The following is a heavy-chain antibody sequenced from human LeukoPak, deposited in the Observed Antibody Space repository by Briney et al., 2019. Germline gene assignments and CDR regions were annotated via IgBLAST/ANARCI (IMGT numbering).Heavy chain of an antibody. D-gene: IGHD3-10*01. V-gene: IGHV3-74*01. Sequence: QPGGSLRLSCAASGFTFSSYWMHWVRHAPGKGLVWVSRINSDGSSTSYADSVKGRFTISRDNAKNTLYLQMNSLRAEDTAVYYCARVGAAALLDPDVWGKGTTVTVSS. CDR2: INSDGSST. J-gene: IGHJ6*04. CDR3: ARVGAAALLDPDV. CDR1: GFTFSSYW.